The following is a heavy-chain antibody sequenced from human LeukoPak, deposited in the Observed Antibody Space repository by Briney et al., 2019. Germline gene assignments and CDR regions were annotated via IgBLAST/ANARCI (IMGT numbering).Heavy chain of an antibody. J-gene: IGHJ5*02. D-gene: IGHD1-1*01. V-gene: IGHV3-21*01. Sequence: GGSLRLSCAASGFTFSSYSMNWVRHAPGKGLEWVSSISTSSSYIDYADSVKGRFTISRDNAKNSLYLQMNSLRAEDTAVYYCAREEDGKAESFDPWGQGTLVTVSS. CDR3: AREEDGKAESFDP. CDR1: GFTFSSYS. CDR2: ISTSSSYI.